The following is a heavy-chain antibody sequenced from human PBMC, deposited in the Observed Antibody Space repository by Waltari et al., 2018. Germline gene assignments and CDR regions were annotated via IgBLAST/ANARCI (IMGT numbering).Heavy chain of an antibody. Sequence: EVQLVESGGGLVQPGGSMRLSCVASGFIFSTYWMDWVRQAPGKGLVWVSRINSEGSSTTYADSVKSQFTISRDNAKSTLYLHMSSLRAEDTAVYYCVRENIAAAGLESWGQGTLVTVSS. D-gene: IGHD6-13*01. CDR3: VRENIAAAGLES. CDR2: INSEGSST. CDR1: GFIFSTYW. V-gene: IGHV3-74*01. J-gene: IGHJ4*02.